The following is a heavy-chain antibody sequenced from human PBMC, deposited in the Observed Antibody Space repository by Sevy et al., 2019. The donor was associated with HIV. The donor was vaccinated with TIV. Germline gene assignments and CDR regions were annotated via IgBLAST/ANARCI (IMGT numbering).Heavy chain of an antibody. J-gene: IGHJ4*02. V-gene: IGHV3-30-3*01. CDR1: GFTFSSYA. CDR2: ISYDGSNK. Sequence: GGSLRLSCAASGFTFSSYAMHWVRQAPGKGLEWVAVISYDGSNKYYADSVKGRFTISRNNSKNTLYLQMNSLRAEDPAVYYCAREGGPMTTSDYWGQGTLVTVSS. D-gene: IGHD3-16*01. CDR3: AREGGPMTTSDY.